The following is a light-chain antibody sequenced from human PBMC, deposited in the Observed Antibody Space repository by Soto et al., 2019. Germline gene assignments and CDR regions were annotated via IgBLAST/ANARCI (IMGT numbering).Light chain of an antibody. CDR1: SSDVWTFKL. J-gene: IGLJ1*01. V-gene: IGLV2-23*02. CDR3: CSYAGSSVYV. Sequence: QSVLTQVASVSGSPGQSITISCTGTSSDVWTFKLVSWYQQHPGKAPTLMNEVIKRPSGVSNRFSGSKSGNTASLTISGLQAEDEADYYCCSYAGSSVYVFGTGTKVTVL. CDR2: EVI.